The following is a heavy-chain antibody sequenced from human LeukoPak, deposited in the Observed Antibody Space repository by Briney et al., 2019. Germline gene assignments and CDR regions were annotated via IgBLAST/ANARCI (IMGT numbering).Heavy chain of an antibody. Sequence: ASVKVSCKASGGTFSSYAISWVRQAPGQGLEWMGGIIPIFGTANYAQKFQGRVTITTDESTSTAYMELSSLRSEDTAVSYCANGGYSSSSGYFDYWGQGTLVTVSS. CDR2: IIPIFGTA. CDR1: GGTFSSYA. CDR3: ANGGYSSSSGYFDY. J-gene: IGHJ4*02. D-gene: IGHD6-6*01. V-gene: IGHV1-69*05.